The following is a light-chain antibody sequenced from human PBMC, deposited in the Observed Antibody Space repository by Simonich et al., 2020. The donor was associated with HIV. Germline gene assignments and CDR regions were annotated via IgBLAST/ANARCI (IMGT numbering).Light chain of an antibody. V-gene: IGKV4-1*01. Sequence: DIVMTQSPDSLTVYLGERATINCKSSQSVLYRSNNKNYLAWYQQKPGQPPKLLIYWASTRESGVPDRFSGSGSGTDFKLTISSLQAEDVAVYYCQQYYSTPITFGQGTRLEIK. CDR2: WAS. J-gene: IGKJ5*01. CDR1: QSVLYRSNNKNY. CDR3: QQYYSTPIT.